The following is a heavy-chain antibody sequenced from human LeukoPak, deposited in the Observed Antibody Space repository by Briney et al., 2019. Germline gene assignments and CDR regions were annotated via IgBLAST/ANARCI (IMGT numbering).Heavy chain of an antibody. CDR3: ARGSCSPGPFDY. Sequence: SETLPLTCTVSGCSISSGYYWGWIRQPPGKGLEWIGSVYNTGSTYDSPSLKGRVTISVDTSRNQSSLRLSSVTAADTAVYYCARGSCSPGPFDYWGQGTLVTVSS. V-gene: IGHV4-38-2*02. CDR2: VYNTGST. J-gene: IGHJ4*02. CDR1: GCSISSGYY. D-gene: IGHD2-15*01.